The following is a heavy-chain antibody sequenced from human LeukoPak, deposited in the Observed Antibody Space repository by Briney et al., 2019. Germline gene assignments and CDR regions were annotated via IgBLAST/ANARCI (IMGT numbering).Heavy chain of an antibody. CDR3: ARGSSVFGVVSYYFDY. J-gene: IGHJ4*02. Sequence: ASVKVSCKASGYTFTSYGISGVGQAPGQGLDWMGWISVYHGNTNYEPQLQGRVTMTTDTSTSTAYMELSSLRSDDTAVYYCARGSSVFGVVSYYFDYWGQGTLVTVSS. V-gene: IGHV1-18*01. D-gene: IGHD3-3*01. CDR2: ISVYHGNT. CDR1: GYTFTSYG.